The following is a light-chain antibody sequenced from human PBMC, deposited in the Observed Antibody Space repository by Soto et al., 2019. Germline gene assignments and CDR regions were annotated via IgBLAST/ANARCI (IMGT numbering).Light chain of an antibody. J-gene: IGLJ1*01. V-gene: IGLV1-40*01. CDR3: QSYDTSLSGSTV. Sequence: QSVLTQPPSVSGAPGQRVTISCSGSSSNIGAGYDVQWYQQLPGTAPKLLIYGNTNRPSGVPDRFSGSKSATSASLTIAGLQADDEADYYCQSYDTSLSGSTVFGAGNKVTVL. CDR2: GNT. CDR1: SSNIGAGYD.